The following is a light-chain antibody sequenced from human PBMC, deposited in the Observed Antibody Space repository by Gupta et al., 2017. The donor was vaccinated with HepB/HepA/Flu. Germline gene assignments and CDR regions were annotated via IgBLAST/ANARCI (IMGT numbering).Light chain of an antibody. CDR3: GTWENDLSVV. J-gene: IGLJ2*01. V-gene: IGLV1-51*01. CDR2: GNN. Sequence: AAPEEKVTISCSGSSANLGSNYVSWYQKFPGTAPTLLIYGNNKRPLGTPDRFSGSKSGTSATLGITGLQTGDEADYYCGTWENDLSVVFGGGTKLTVL. CDR1: SANLGSNY.